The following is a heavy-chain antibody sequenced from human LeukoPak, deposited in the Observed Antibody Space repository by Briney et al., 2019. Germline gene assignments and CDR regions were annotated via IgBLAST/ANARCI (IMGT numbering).Heavy chain of an antibody. D-gene: IGHD3-16*02. CDR1: GGSFSSYY. Sequence: SETLSLTCTVSGGSFSSYYWGWIRQPPGKGLEWIGGIYYSGSTYYNPSLKSRVTISVDTSKNQFSLKLSSVTAADTAVYYCARLEKEYYGYVWGSYRNWYFDYWGQGTLVTVSS. CDR3: ARLEKEYYGYVWGSYRNWYFDY. V-gene: IGHV4-39*01. CDR2: IYYSGST. J-gene: IGHJ4*02.